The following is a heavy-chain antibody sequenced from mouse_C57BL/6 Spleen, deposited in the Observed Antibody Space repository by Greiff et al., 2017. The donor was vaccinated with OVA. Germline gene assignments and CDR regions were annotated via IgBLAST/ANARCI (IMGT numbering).Heavy chain of an antibody. J-gene: IGHJ3*01. V-gene: IGHV1-15*01. D-gene: IGHD2-4*01. CDR1: GYTFTDYE. Sequence: QVTLKESGAELVRPGASVTLSCKASGYTFTDYEMHWVKQTPVHGLEWIGAIDPETGGTAYNQTFKGKAILTADKSSSTAYMELRSLTSEDSAVYYCTRDYDYEAWFAYWGQGTLVTVSA. CDR2: IDPETGGT. CDR3: TRDYDYEAWFAY.